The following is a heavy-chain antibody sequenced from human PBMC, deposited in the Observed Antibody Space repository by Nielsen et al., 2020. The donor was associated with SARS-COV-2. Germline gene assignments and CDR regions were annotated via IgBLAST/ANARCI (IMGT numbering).Heavy chain of an antibody. CDR3: ARGDIAAAEPDYYYYGMDV. D-gene: IGHD6-13*01. Sequence: WIRQPPGKGLEWVSVIYSGGSTYYADSVKGRFTISRDNSKNTLYLQMNSLRAEDTAVYYCARGDIAAAEPDYYYYGMDVWGQGTTVTVSS. J-gene: IGHJ6*02. CDR2: IYSGGST. V-gene: IGHV3-66*01.